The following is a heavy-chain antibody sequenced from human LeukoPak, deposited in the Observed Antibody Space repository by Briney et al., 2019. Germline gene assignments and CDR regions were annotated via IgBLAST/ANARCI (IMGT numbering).Heavy chain of an antibody. Sequence: GGSLRLSCAASGFTFSSYGMHWVRQAPGKGLEWVAVISYDGSNKYYADSVKGRFTISRDNAKNSLYLQMNSLRAEDTAVYYCARVLRLGELSFHYWGQGTLVTVSS. V-gene: IGHV3-30*03. J-gene: IGHJ4*02. CDR2: ISYDGSNK. CDR1: GFTFSSYG. D-gene: IGHD3-16*02. CDR3: ARVLRLGELSFHY.